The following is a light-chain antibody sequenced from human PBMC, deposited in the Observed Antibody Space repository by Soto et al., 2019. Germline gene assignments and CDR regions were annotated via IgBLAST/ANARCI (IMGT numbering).Light chain of an antibody. J-gene: IGLJ2*01. V-gene: IGLV1-40*01. CDR3: QSYDSSLSGSGV. CDR2: DNN. Sequence: QSVLTQPPSVSGAPGQRVTISCTGSSSNIGTGYDVHWYRQLPGTAPKLLIYDNNNRPSGVPDRFSGSRSGTSASLAITGLQAEDEADYYCQSYDSSLSGSGVFGGGTKVTVL. CDR1: SSNIGTGYD.